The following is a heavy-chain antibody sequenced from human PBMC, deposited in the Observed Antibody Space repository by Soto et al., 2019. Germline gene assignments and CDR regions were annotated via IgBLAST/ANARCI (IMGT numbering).Heavy chain of an antibody. J-gene: IGHJ6*02. CDR3: GKTGLVDV. V-gene: IGHV3-23*01. CDR1: GFSFSTYA. Sequence: EVQLLESGGGLVQPGGSLRLSCAASGFSFSTYAMTWVRQAPGKGLEWVSTIGGGGRTTYYADSVKGRFTISRDNSKNTVYLQMNSLRAEDTAVYYCGKTGLVDVWGQGTKVTVTS. CDR2: IGGGGRTT.